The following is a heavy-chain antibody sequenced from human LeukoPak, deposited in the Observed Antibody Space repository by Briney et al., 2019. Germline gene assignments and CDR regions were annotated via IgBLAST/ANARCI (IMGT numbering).Heavy chain of an antibody. CDR3: AKDYDSSGYTDY. D-gene: IGHD3-22*01. V-gene: IGHV3-23*01. J-gene: IGHJ4*02. Sequence: VGSLGLSCAASGFTFSSYAMSWVRQAPGKGLEWVSAISGSGGSTYYAESVKGRFTISRDNSKNTLYLQMNSLRAEDTAVYYCAKDYDSSGYTDYWGQGTLVTVSS. CDR1: GFTFSSYA. CDR2: ISGSGGST.